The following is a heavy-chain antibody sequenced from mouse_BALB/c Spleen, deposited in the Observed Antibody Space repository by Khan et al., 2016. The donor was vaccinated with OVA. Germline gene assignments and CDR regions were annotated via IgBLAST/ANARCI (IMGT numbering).Heavy chain of an antibody. CDR3: ARTLYGSGYDYAMDY. D-gene: IGHD1-1*01. Sequence: QIQLVQSGPELKQPGETVKISCKASGYIFTNYGMTWVKQAPGKGLKWMGWINTYTGEPTYADDFKGRFAFSLETSANTAYLQINNLQNEDTATYFCARTLYGSGYDYAMDYWGQGTSVTVSS. J-gene: IGHJ4*01. V-gene: IGHV9-3-1*01. CDR1: GYIFTNYG. CDR2: INTYTGEP.